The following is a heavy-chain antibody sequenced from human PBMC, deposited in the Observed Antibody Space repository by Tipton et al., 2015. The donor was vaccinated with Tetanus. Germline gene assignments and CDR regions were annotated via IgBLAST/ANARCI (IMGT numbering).Heavy chain of an antibody. CDR1: GGSISSGGYY. Sequence: VKPSQTLSLTCTVSGGSISSGGYYWSWIRQHPGKGLEWIGDIYYSGSTYYNPSLKSRVTLSVDTSKNQFSLKLNPVTAADTAVYYCARDQARGARGWNYFDYWGQGTLVTVSS. V-gene: IGHV4-31*03. CDR3: ARDQARGARGWNYFDY. CDR2: IYYSGST. J-gene: IGHJ4*02. D-gene: IGHD1-26*01.